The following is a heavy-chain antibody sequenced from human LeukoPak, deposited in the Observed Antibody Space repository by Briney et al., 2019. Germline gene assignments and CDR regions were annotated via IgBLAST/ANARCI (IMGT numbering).Heavy chain of an antibody. CDR2: IWYDGRNK. V-gene: IGHV3-33*01. CDR3: TRDSGSYHRGDY. Sequence: GGSLRLSCAASGFTFSSYGMHWVRQAPGKGLEWVAVIWYDGRNKYYADSVKGRFTISRDNSKNTVYLQMNSLKTEDTAVYYCTRDSGSYHRGDYWGQGTLVTVSS. J-gene: IGHJ4*02. D-gene: IGHD1-26*01. CDR1: GFTFSSYG.